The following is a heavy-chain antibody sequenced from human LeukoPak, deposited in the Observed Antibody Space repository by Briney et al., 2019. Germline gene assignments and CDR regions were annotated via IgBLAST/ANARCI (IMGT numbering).Heavy chain of an antibody. V-gene: IGHV3-21*01. J-gene: IGHJ4*02. CDR3: ARGVGGYYPNYFDY. CDR1: GFTFSSCS. Sequence: PGGSLRLSCAASGFTFSSCSMNWVRQAPGKGLEWVSSISSSSSYIYYADSVKGRFTISRDNAKNSLYLQMNSLRAEDTAVYYCARGVGGYYPNYFDYWGQGTLVTVSS. CDR2: ISSSSSYI. D-gene: IGHD3-22*01.